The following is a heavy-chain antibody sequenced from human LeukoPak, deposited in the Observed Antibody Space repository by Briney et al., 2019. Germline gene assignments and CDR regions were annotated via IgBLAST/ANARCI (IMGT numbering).Heavy chain of an antibody. Sequence: PGGSLRLSCAASGFTFSSFAMSWVRQAPGKGLEWVSAISGSGGSTYYADSVKGRFTISRDSSKNTLFLQMNSLRAEDTAVYYCAREAGGYIFDYYYYGMDVWGQGTTVTVSS. CDR1: GFTFSSFA. CDR3: AREAGGYIFDYYYYGMDV. J-gene: IGHJ6*02. V-gene: IGHV3-23*01. D-gene: IGHD2-21*01. CDR2: ISGSGGST.